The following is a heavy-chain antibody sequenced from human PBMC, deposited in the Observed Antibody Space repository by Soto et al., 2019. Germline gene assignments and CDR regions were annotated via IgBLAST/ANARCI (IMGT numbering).Heavy chain of an antibody. CDR1: GFTFSSFA. CDR3: AREGAWTPEGLGY. CDR2: ISSDVVNY. Sequence: VQLGESGGGVVQPGGSLRLSCAASGFTFSSFAMHWVRQAPGKGLEWLAVISSDVVNYYYAESVKGRFTISRDNSKNTLYLQMNSLRNEDTAVYYCAREGAWTPEGLGYWGQGTLVTVSS. J-gene: IGHJ4*02. V-gene: IGHV3-30-3*01. D-gene: IGHD2-15*01.